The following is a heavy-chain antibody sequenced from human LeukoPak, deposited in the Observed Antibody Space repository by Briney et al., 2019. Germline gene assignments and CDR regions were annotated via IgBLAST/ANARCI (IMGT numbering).Heavy chain of an antibody. V-gene: IGHV4-38-2*02. Sequence: TSETLSLTCTVSGYSISSGYYWGWIRQPPGKGLEWIGSIYHSGSTYYNPSLKSRVTISVDTSKNQFSLKLSSVTAADTAVYYCASGRGKGTFDYWGQGTLVTVSS. CDR1: GYSISSGYY. D-gene: IGHD4-23*01. CDR2: IYHSGST. J-gene: IGHJ4*02. CDR3: ASGRGKGTFDY.